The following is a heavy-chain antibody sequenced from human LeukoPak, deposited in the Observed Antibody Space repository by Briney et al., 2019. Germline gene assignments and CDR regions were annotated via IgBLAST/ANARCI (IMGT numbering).Heavy chain of an antibody. Sequence: GRSLRLSCAVSGLNFDDYAMHWARQAPGRGLEWVSGINWKTGKAIYADSVKGRFTISTANAKTSLYLQMSSRRAEDTVLYYCTRRAARWQFDLWGRGALLTVSS. V-gene: IGHV3-9*01. J-gene: IGHJ2*01. D-gene: IGHD5-24*01. CDR3: TRRAARWQFDL. CDR1: GLNFDDYA. CDR2: INWKTGKA.